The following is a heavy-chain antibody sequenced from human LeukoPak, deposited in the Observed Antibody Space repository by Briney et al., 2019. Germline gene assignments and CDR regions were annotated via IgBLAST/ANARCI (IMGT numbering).Heavy chain of an antibody. D-gene: IGHD5-12*01. CDR2: IRYDGSNK. Sequence: PGGSLRLSCAASGFTFSSYSMNWVRQAPGKGLEWVAFIRYDGSNKYYADSVKGRFTISRDNSKNTLYLQMNSLRAEDTAVYYCARGVDIVATIRPDSSSWYNYWGQGTLVTVSS. V-gene: IGHV3-30*02. CDR3: ARGVDIVATIRPDSSSWYNY. CDR1: GFTFSSYS. J-gene: IGHJ4*02.